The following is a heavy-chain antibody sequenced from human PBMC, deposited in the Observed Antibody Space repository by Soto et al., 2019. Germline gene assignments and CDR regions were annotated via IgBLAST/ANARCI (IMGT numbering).Heavy chain of an antibody. CDR2: IYYSGST. Sequence: SETLSLTCTVSGGSISSYYWSRIRQPPGKGLEWIGNIYYSGSTNYNPSLKSRVTISVDTSKNQFSLKLSSVTAADTAVYYCAGGRGYSYGEPNFDYWGQGTLVTVSS. J-gene: IGHJ4*02. CDR3: AGGRGYSYGEPNFDY. V-gene: IGHV4-59*01. CDR1: GGSISSYY. D-gene: IGHD5-18*01.